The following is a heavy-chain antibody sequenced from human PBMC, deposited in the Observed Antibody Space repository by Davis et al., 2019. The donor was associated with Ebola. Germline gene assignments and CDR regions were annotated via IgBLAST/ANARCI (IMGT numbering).Heavy chain of an antibody. V-gene: IGHV3-73*01. CDR2: IRSKANSYAT. J-gene: IGHJ4*02. CDR3: TFSFTSSSIVDY. CDR1: GFTFSGSA. Sequence: PGGSLRLSCAASGFTFSGSAMHWVRQASGKGLEWVGRIRSKANSYATAYAASLKGRFTISRDDSKNTAYLQMNSLKTEDTAVYYCTFSFTSSSIVDYWGQGTLVTASS. D-gene: IGHD6-6*01.